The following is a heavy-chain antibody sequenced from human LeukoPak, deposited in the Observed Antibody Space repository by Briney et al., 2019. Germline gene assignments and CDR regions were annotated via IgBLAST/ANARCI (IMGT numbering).Heavy chain of an antibody. Sequence: GASVKVSCKASGYTFTGYYMHWVRQAPGQGLEWMGWINPNSGGTGYAQKFQGRVTMTRNTSISTAYMELSSLRSEDTAVYYCARGRRLRSNRRGVWDWFDPWGQGTLVTVSS. V-gene: IGHV1-8*02. D-gene: IGHD1-14*01. CDR1: GYTFTGYY. J-gene: IGHJ5*02. CDR2: INPNSGGT. CDR3: ARGRRLRSNRRGVWDWFDP.